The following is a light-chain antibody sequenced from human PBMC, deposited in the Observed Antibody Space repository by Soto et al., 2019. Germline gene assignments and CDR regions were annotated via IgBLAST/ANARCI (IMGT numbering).Light chain of an antibody. J-gene: IGKJ5*01. Sequence: EMARAQSPAMLSVSPGEPATSACSPSQSLSSNYLAWYQQHPGQPPRLLIYGISTRATGIPARFSGSGSGTEFSLTISSLQSEDFAVYYCQQYSKWPITFGQGTRLEI. CDR1: QSLSSN. CDR3: QQYSKWPIT. CDR2: GIS. V-gene: IGKV3-15*01.